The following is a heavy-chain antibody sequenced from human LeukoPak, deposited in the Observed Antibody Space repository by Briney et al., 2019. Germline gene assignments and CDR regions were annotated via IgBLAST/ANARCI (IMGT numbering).Heavy chain of an antibody. CDR3: TRSYYYDSSGYPPFDY. CDR2: IRSKAYGGTT. D-gene: IGHD3-22*01. CDR1: GFTFGDYA. J-gene: IGHJ4*02. V-gene: IGHV3-49*03. Sequence: PGGSLRLSCTASGFTFGDYAMSWFRQAPGKGLEWVGFIRSKAYGGTTEYAASVKGRFTISRDDSKSIAYLQMNSLKTEDTAVYYCTRSYYYDSSGYPPFDYWGQGTLVTVSS.